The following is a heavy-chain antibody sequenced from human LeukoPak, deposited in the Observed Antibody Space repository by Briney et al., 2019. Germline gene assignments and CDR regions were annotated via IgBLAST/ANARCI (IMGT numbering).Heavy chain of an antibody. CDR3: AREGRITIFGVVISGSFDY. J-gene: IGHJ4*02. V-gene: IGHV4-59*12. D-gene: IGHD3-3*01. CDR1: GGSISSYY. CDR2: IYYSGST. Sequence: PSETLSLTCTVSGGSISSYYWSWIRQPPGKGLEWIGYIYYSGSTNYNPSLKSRVTISVDTSKNQFSLKLSSVTAADTAVYYCAREGRITIFGVVISGSFDYWGQGTLVTVSS.